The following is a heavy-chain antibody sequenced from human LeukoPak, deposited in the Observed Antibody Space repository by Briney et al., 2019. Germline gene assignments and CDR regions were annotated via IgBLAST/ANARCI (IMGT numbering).Heavy chain of an antibody. D-gene: IGHD6-6*01. CDR1: GGTFSSYA. J-gene: IGHJ4*02. CDR2: IIPTSGTA. V-gene: IGHV1-69*01. CDR3: ASSSSSHYYFDY. Sequence: SVKVSCKASGGTFSSYAISWVRQAPGQGLEWMGGIIPTSGTANYAQKFQGRVTITADESTSAAYMELSSLRSEDTAVYYCASSSSSHYYFDYWGQGTLVTVSS.